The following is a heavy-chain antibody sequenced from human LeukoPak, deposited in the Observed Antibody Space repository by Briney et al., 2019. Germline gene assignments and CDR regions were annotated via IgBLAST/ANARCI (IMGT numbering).Heavy chain of an antibody. CDR3: ARVTGDYGDYFDY. Sequence: SETLSLTCTVSGGSMSSYYWSWIRQSPGKGLEWIGYTYYDGTTNYNPSLKSRVTISVDTSKNQFSLKLSSVTAADTAVYYCARVTGDYGDYFDYWGQGTLVTVSS. D-gene: IGHD4-17*01. J-gene: IGHJ4*02. CDR2: TYYDGTT. CDR1: GGSMSSYY. V-gene: IGHV4-59*01.